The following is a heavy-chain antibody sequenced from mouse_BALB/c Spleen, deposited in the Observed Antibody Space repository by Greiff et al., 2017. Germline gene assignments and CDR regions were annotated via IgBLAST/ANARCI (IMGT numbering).Heavy chain of an antibody. Sequence: QGQLQQSGAELVRPGTSVKVSCKASGYAFTNYLIEWVKQRPGQGLEWIGVINPGSGGTNYNEKFKGKATLTADKSSSTAYMQLSSLTSDDSAVYFCARHDYDYAMDYWGQGTSVTVSS. V-gene: IGHV1-54*01. CDR3: ARHDYDYAMDY. J-gene: IGHJ4*01. D-gene: IGHD2-4*01. CDR2: INPGSGGT. CDR1: GYAFTNYL.